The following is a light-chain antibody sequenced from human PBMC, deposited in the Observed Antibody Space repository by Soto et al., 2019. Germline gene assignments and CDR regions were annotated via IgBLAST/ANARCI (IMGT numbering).Light chain of an antibody. Sequence: DIQVTQSPPTLSASVGDRVTITCRASQTISTWMAWDQQKPGKAPKLLVYDASTLQSGVASRFSGSGSGTEFTPIISGLQPDDSATYYCQQYTNTNNPWMFGQGTKVEI. CDR2: DAS. J-gene: IGKJ1*01. V-gene: IGKV1-5*01. CDR1: QTISTW. CDR3: QQYTNTNNPWM.